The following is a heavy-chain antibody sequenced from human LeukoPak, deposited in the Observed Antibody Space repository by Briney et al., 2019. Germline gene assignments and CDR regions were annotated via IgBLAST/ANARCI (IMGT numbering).Heavy chain of an antibody. J-gene: IGHJ4*02. V-gene: IGHV3-30*02. CDR3: AKVLYGDPYFGS. Sequence: PGGSLRLSCVASGFSFSSYGMHWVRQAPGKGLEWVAFVRYDGINKYYAGSVKGRFTISRDNSKNTLYLQMNSLRAEDTAMYYCAKVLYGDPYFGSWGQGALVTVSS. CDR2: VRYDGINK. CDR1: GFSFSSYG. D-gene: IGHD4-17*01.